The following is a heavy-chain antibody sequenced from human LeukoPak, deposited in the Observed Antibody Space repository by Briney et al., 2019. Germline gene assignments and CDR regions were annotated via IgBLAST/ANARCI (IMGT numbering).Heavy chain of an antibody. CDR2: INPNSGGT. Sequence: ASVKVSCKAAGYTFTGYYMFWVRQAPGQGLEWMGRINPNSGGTNYARKFQGRVTMTRDTSISIAYMKLSRLRSDDPAVYYCARGYGSGGSCHSVENWFDPWGQGTLVTVSS. CDR3: ARGYGSGGSCHSVENWFDP. CDR1: GYTFTGYY. V-gene: IGHV1-2*06. J-gene: IGHJ5*02. D-gene: IGHD2-15*01.